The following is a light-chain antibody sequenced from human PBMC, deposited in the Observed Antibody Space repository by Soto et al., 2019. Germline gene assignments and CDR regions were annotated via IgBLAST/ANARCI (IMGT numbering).Light chain of an antibody. CDR2: DIS. CDR3: VSYTSSRTWV. J-gene: IGLJ3*02. Sequence: QSALTQPASVSGSPGQSITISCTGTGSDVGGYNYVSWYQQYPGKSPKVMIYDISNRPSGVSNRFSGSRSGNTASLTISRRQPEDEADYYCVSYTSSRTWVFGGGTKLTVL. V-gene: IGLV2-14*01. CDR1: GSDVGGYNY.